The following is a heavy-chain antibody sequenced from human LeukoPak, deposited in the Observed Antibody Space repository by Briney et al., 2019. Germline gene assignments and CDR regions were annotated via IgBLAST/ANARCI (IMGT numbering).Heavy chain of an antibody. Sequence: ASVTASCPASGHTLTGYYMDWVRQAPGEGLEWVGWIQPNGGGTNYAQKFQGRVTMTRDTSISTAYMELSRLRSDDTAVYYCARDGRYCSGGSCYYNPYYFDYWGQGTLVTVSS. CDR3: ARDGRYCSGGSCYYNPYYFDY. CDR1: GHTLTGYY. CDR2: IQPNGGGT. D-gene: IGHD2-15*01. J-gene: IGHJ4*02. V-gene: IGHV1-2*02.